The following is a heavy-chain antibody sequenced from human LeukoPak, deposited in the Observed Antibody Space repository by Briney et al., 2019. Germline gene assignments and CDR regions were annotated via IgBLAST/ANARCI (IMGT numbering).Heavy chain of an antibody. CDR2: IIPIFGTA. CDR3: ARVLYYGSGSYSGIPNWFDP. J-gene: IGHJ5*02. V-gene: IGHV1-69*05. CDR1: GGTFSSYA. Sequence: SVKVSCKASGGTFSSYAISWVRQAPGQGLEWMGGIIPIFGTANYAQKFQGRVTITTDESTSTAYMELSRLRSDDTAVYYCARVLYYGSGSYSGIPNWFDPWGQGTLVTVSS. D-gene: IGHD3-10*01.